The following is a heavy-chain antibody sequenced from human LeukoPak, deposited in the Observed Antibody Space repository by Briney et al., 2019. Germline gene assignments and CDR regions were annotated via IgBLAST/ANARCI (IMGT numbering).Heavy chain of an antibody. CDR2: VYYSGST. Sequence: PSETLSLTCTVSGGSNSGPYWSWVRQPPGKGLEWIGDVYYSGSTHQNPSLKSRVTISVDTSKNQFSLKLRSVTAADTAVYYCARVMGDLASLYHMDVWGKGTTVTVSS. CDR1: GGSNSGPY. V-gene: IGHV4-59*11. CDR3: ARVMGDLASLYHMDV. J-gene: IGHJ6*03. D-gene: IGHD3-16*01.